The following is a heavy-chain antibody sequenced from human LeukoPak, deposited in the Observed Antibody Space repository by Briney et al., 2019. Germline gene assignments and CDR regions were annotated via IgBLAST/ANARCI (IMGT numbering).Heavy chain of an antibody. CDR1: GGTISSSY. V-gene: IGHV4-59*01. CDR3: AREYRSGVDY. D-gene: IGHD6-19*01. CDR2: MYYSGST. Sequence: SETLSLTCTVSGGTISSSYWSWIRQPPGKGLEWIGYMYYSGSTNYNPSLKSRVTISVDTSKNQFSLKLSSVTAADTAVYYCAREYRSGVDYWGQGTLVTVSS. J-gene: IGHJ4*02.